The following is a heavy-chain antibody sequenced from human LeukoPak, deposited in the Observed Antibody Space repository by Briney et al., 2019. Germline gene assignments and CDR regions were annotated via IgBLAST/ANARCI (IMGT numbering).Heavy chain of an antibody. CDR1: GGSFSGYY. Sequence: PSETLSLTCAVYGGSFSGYYWSWIRQPPGKGLEWIGEINHSGSTNYNPSLKSRVTISVDTSKNQFSLKLSSVTAADTAVYYCARPIAAQNREAAAGTWAFDIWGQGTMVTVSS. V-gene: IGHV4-34*01. J-gene: IGHJ3*02. CDR2: INHSGST. D-gene: IGHD6-13*01. CDR3: ARPIAAQNREAAAGTWAFDI.